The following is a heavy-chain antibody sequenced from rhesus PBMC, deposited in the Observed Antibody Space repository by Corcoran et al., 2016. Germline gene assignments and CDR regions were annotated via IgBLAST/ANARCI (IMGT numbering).Heavy chain of an antibody. Sequence: EVQLVETGGGLVQPGGSLKLSCAASGFIFSSYDMSWVRPAPGKGLEWVSGITTKGGNTHYADSVKARFTISRDNSKNTLSLQMNSLRAEDTAVYYCARGGTVWYFDIWGPGTPITISS. CDR2: ITTKGGNT. CDR1: GFIFSSYD. V-gene: IGHV3S5*01. J-gene: IGHJ2*01. CDR3: ARGGTVWYFDI. D-gene: IGHD4-23*01.